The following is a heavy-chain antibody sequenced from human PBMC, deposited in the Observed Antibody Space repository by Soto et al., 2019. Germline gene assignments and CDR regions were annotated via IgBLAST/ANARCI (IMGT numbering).Heavy chain of an antibody. CDR2: IYTSGST. D-gene: IGHD5-18*01. CDR1: GGSISSYY. V-gene: IGHV4-4*07. CDR3: ARDSTAMDSYYYYGMDV. J-gene: IGHJ6*02. Sequence: PSETLSLTCTVSGGSISSYYWSWIRQPAGKGLEWIGRIYTSGSTNYNPSLKSRVTMSVDTSKNQFSLKLSSVTAADTAVYYCARDSTAMDSYYYYGMDVWGQGTTVTVSS.